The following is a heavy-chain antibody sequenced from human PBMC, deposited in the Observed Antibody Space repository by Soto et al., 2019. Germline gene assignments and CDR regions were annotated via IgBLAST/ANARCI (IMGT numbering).Heavy chain of an antibody. D-gene: IGHD2-2*01. CDR1: GFTFSSYG. V-gene: IGHV3-30*18. J-gene: IGHJ4*02. CDR3: AKDFDDCSSTSCYAGISGY. Sequence: GGSLRLSCAASGFTFSSYGMHWVRQAPGKGLEWVAVISYDGSNKYYADSVKGRFTISRDNSKNTLYLQMNSLRAEDTAVYYCAKDFDDCSSTSCYAGISGYWGQGTLVTVSS. CDR2: ISYDGSNK.